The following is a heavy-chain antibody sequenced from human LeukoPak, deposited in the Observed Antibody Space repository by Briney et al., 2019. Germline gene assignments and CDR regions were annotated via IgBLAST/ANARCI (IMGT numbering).Heavy chain of an antibody. V-gene: IGHV3-53*01. CDR2: IYSGGST. CDR1: GFKFSSNW. D-gene: IGHD6-19*01. Sequence: GGSLRLSCAASGFKFSSNWMSWVRQAPGKGLEWVSTIYSGGSTYYADSVKGRFTISRDISKNTLYLQMNSLRGEDTAVYYCARNGYTSGWYRNWGQGTLVTVSS. CDR3: ARNGYTSGWYRN. J-gene: IGHJ4*02.